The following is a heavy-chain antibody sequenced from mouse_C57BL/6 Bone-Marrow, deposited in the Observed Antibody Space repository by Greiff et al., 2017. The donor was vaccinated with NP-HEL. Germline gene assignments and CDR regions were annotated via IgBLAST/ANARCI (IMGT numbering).Heavy chain of an antibody. CDR1: GFTIKDDY. Sequence: EVQRVESGAELVRPGASVKLSCTASGFTIKDDYMHWVKQRPEQGLEWIGWIDPENGDTDYASKFQGKATITADTSSNTAYLQLSSLTSEDTAVYYCRGYFDVWGTGTTVTVSA. CDR2: IDPENGDT. CDR3: RGYFDV. J-gene: IGHJ1*03. V-gene: IGHV14-4*01.